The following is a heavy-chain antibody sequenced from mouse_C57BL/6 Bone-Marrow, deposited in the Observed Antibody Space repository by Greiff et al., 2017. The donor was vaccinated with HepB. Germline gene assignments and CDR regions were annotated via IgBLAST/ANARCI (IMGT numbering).Heavy chain of an antibody. D-gene: IGHD2-4*01. J-gene: IGHJ3*01. CDR2: ITHSGET. CDR1: GFPITSGYY. V-gene: IGHV12-3*01. CDR3: AGDGYDYEFAY. Sequence: VKLMESGPGLVKPSQSLFLTCSITGFPITSGYYWIWIRQSPGNPLEWMGYITHSGETFYNPSLQSPISITRETSKNQFFLQLNSVTTEDTAMYYCAGDGYDYEFAYWGQGTLVTVSA.